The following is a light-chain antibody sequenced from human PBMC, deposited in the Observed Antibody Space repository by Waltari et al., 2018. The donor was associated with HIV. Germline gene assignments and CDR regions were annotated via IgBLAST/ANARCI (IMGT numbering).Light chain of an antibody. CDR3: SSYRSTAVV. V-gene: IGLV2-14*03. CDR2: DVT. J-gene: IGLJ2*01. Sequence: QSALTQPASVSGSPGQSITISCTGTSRESGGSNYVSWYQQHPGKAPKLMIYDVTNRPSGVSNRFSGSKSGNTAALTISGLQAEDEADYYCSSYRSTAVVFGGGTKLTVL. CDR1: SRESGGSNY.